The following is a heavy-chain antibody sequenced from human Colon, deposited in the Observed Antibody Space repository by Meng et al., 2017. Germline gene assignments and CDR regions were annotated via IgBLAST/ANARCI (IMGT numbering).Heavy chain of an antibody. V-gene: IGHV4-30-4*01. CDR2: FYFSGNT. Sequence: VQLEESGPGLGKPSQTLSHTCTVSGDSISSGNHYWSWSRQHPGKGLEWIGYFYFSGNTYYNPSLKSRVTISVDTSKNQFSLKLSSVTAADTAVYYCARGASDYDFDYWGQGTLVTVSS. J-gene: IGHJ4*02. CDR1: GDSISSGNHY. D-gene: IGHD3-22*01. CDR3: ARGASDYDFDY.